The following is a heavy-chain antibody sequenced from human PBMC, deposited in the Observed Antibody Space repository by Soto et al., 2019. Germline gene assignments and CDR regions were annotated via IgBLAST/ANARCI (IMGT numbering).Heavy chain of an antibody. V-gene: IGHV3-30-3*01. D-gene: IGHD6-19*01. J-gene: IGHJ4*02. Sequence: GGSLRLSCAASGFTFSSHAMHWVRQAPGKGLEWVAVISYSGTSKYYADSVKGRFTISRDNSRDTLFLQMNSLTADDTAVYYCAKATTNGGWFNPFDSWGQGALVTVSS. CDR3: AKATTNGGWFNPFDS. CDR1: GFTFSSHA. CDR2: ISYSGTSK.